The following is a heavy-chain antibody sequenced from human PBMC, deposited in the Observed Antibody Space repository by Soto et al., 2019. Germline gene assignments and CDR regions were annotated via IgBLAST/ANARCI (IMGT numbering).Heavy chain of an antibody. CDR1: GGTFSSYA. J-gene: IGHJ4*02. CDR2: IIPIFGTA. D-gene: IGHD3-3*02. V-gene: IGHV1-69*13. CDR3: AREPTPHCWSGSYYDY. Sequence: ASVKVSCKASGGTFSSYAISWVRQAPGQGLEWMGGIIPIFGTANYAQKFQGRVTITADESTSTAYMELSSLRSEDTAVYYCAREPTPHCWSGSYYDYWGQGTLVTVSS.